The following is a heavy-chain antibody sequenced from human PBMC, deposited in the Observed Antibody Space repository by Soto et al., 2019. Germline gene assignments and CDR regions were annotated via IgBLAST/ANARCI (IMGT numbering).Heavy chain of an antibody. Sequence: QVQLQQWGAGLLKPSETLSLTCAVYGGSFSGYYWGWIRQPPGKGLEWIGEINHSGSTKYSPSLKSRVTISVDTSKNQFSLKLTSVTAADTAVYYCARGNGYYGFDYWGQGTLVTVSS. CDR2: INHSGST. J-gene: IGHJ4*02. V-gene: IGHV4-34*01. CDR3: ARGNGYYGFDY. CDR1: GGSFSGYY. D-gene: IGHD3-22*01.